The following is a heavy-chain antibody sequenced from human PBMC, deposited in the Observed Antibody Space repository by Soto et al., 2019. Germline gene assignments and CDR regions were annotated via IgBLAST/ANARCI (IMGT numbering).Heavy chain of an antibody. CDR2: ITNSGTI. Sequence: VGSLRLSCASSVFTFSDYYMSWIRQAPGKGLEWVSYITNSGTIYYADSVKGRFTISRDNAKNLLFLQMNSLRAEDTALYYCARAWNSNDWGQGTLVPVSS. CDR3: ARAWNSND. CDR1: VFTFSDYY. J-gene: IGHJ4*02. V-gene: IGHV3-11*01. D-gene: IGHD1-7*01.